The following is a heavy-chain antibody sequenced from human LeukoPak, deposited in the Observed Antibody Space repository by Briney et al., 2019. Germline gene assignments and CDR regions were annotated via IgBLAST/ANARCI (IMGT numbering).Heavy chain of an antibody. CDR3: AREGANYRLFDY. J-gene: IGHJ4*02. Sequence: GGSLRLSCAASGFTFSSYSMNWVRQAPGKGLEWVSYISSSSSSTIYYADSVKGRFTISRDNAKNSLYLQMNRLRAEDTAVCYCAREGANYRLFDYWGQGTLVTVSS. CDR2: ISSSSSSTI. V-gene: IGHV3-48*01. D-gene: IGHD3-10*01. CDR1: GFTFSSYS.